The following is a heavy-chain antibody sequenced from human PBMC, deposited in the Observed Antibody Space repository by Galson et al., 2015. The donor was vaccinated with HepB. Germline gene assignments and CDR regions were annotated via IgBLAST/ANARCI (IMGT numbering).Heavy chain of an antibody. V-gene: IGHV3-23*01. CDR3: AKVRMRGYCSGGSCHKFDY. J-gene: IGHJ4*02. Sequence: SLRLSCAASGFTFSSYAMSWVRQAPGKGLEWVSAISGSGGGTYYADSVKGRFTISRDNSKNTLYLQMNSLRAEDTAVYYCAKVRMRGYCSGGSCHKFDYWGQGTLVTVSS. CDR1: GFTFSSYA. D-gene: IGHD2-15*01. CDR2: ISGSGGGT.